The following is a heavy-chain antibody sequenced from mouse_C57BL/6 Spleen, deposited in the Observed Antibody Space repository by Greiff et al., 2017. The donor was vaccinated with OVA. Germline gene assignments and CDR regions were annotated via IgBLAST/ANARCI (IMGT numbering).Heavy chain of an antibody. J-gene: IGHJ4*01. CDR1: GFSLTSYG. D-gene: IGHD2-3*01. Sequence: VQLQQSGPGLVQPSQSLSITCTVSGFSLTSYGVHWVRQSPGKGLEWLGVIWSGGSTDYNAAFISRLSISKDNSKSQVFFKMNSLQADDTAIYYCARNWVYDGYSYYAMDYWGQGTSVTVSS. CDR3: ARNWVYDGYSYYAMDY. CDR2: IWSGGST. V-gene: IGHV2-2*01.